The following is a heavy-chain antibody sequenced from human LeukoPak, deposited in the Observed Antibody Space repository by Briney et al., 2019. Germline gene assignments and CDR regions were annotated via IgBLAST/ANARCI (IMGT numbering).Heavy chain of an antibody. Sequence: GGSLRLSCAASGFIFSSYSMNWVRQAPGKGLEWVSYITDSGGANHYADSVKGRFTISRDNAKNSLYRQVSSLRDEDTGIYYCARDHNWGFDYWGQGALVTVSS. CDR1: GFIFSSYS. CDR2: ITDSGGAN. CDR3: ARDHNWGFDY. J-gene: IGHJ4*02. V-gene: IGHV3-48*02. D-gene: IGHD3-16*01.